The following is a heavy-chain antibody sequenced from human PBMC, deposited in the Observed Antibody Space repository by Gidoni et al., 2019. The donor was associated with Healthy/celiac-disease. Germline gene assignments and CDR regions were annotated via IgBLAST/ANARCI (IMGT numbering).Heavy chain of an antibody. CDR1: GFTFTGYY. D-gene: IGHD1-1*01. CDR2: INPNSGGT. Sequence: QVQLVQSGAEVMKPGASVKGSCKASGFTFTGYYMHWVRQAPGQGLAWMGRINPNSGGTNYAQKFQGRVTMTRDTSISTAYMELSRLRSDDTAVYYCATTATRYDAFDIWGQGTMVTVSS. CDR3: ATTATRYDAFDI. V-gene: IGHV1-2*06. J-gene: IGHJ3*02.